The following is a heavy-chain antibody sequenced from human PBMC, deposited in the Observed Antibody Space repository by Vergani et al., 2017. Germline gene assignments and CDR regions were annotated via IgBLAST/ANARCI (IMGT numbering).Heavy chain of an antibody. V-gene: IGHV3-9*01. D-gene: IGHD2-21*01. Sequence: EVDLVESGGGLAQPGGSLRLSCEASGITFWKFGMHWVRQGPGKGLEWVSGISWNSGAVDYANSVRGRFTVSRGNAKNSLFLEMNSLRFEDTAVYFCTKGSVYYHDSAGHCYDPYTGFDLWGQGTLVTVSS. CDR1: GITFWKFG. CDR3: TKGSVYYHDSAGHCYDPYTGFDL. CDR2: ISWNSGAV. J-gene: IGHJ3*01.